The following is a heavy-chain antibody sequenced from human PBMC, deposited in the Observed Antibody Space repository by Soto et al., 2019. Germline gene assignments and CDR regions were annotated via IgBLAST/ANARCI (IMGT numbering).Heavy chain of an antibody. CDR1: GYSFTDYW. CDR2: IYPGDSDT. Sequence: GESLKISCKTSGYSFTDYWLGWVPQIPGKGLEWMGLIYPGDSDTRNSPLCQGQVTFSVDTSLGTAFLPCGSPKASDTARYFCATRGRSPVDPFDVWGPGTMVTVSS. J-gene: IGHJ3*01. V-gene: IGHV5-51*01. D-gene: IGHD1-26*01. CDR3: ATRGRSPVDPFDV.